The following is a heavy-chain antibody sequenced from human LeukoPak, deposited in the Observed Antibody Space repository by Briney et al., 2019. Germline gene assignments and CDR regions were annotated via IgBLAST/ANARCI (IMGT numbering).Heavy chain of an antibody. CDR2: FYYSGST. CDR1: GGSISSSSYY. V-gene: IGHV4-39*07. J-gene: IGHJ4*02. D-gene: IGHD1-26*01. Sequence: SETLSLTCTVSGGSISSSSYYWGWIRQPPGKGLEWIGSFYYSGSTYYNPSLKSRVTMSVDTSKNQFSLKLSSVTAADTAVYYCAREYGRYPPFDYWGQGTLVTVSS. CDR3: AREYGRYPPFDY.